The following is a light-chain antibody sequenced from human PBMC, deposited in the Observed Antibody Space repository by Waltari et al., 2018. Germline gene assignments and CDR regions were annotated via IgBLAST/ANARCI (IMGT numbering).Light chain of an antibody. CDR3: SSYTSSGTLRI. V-gene: IGLV2-14*01. CDR2: DVT. Sequence: QSVLTQPASVSGSPGQSITISCTGTNSYVGGYDYVSWYQQYPGKAPRLMMYDVTKRPSWVSNRFSGSKSGNTASLTISGLQAEDEADYYCSSYTSSGTLRIFGGGTKVTAL. J-gene: IGLJ2*01. CDR1: NSYVGGYDY.